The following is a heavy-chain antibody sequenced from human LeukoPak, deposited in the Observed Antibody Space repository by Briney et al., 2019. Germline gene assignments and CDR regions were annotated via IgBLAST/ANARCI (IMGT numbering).Heavy chain of an antibody. Sequence: GGSLRLSCAASGFTFSRYSMNWVRQAPGKGLEWVSYISSTSKTIYYADSVKGRFTISRDNAKNSLDLQMSSLRDEDTAVYYCVRRSSDWTTDYWGQGTLVTVSS. CDR1: GFTFSRYS. CDR2: ISSTSKTI. D-gene: IGHD2-21*02. CDR3: VRRSSDWTTDY. J-gene: IGHJ4*02. V-gene: IGHV3-48*02.